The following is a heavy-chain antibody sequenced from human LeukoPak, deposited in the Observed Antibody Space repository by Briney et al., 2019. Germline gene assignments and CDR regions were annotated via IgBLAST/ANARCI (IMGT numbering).Heavy chain of an antibody. CDR1: GFLLTTTGVD. D-gene: IGHD6-13*01. J-gene: IGHJ4*02. CDR3: AHTTSSTWPFDY. V-gene: IGHV2-5*01. CDR2: IYWNDGI. Sequence: SGPTLVKPTQTLTLTCTFSGFLLTTTGVDVGWIRQPPGKALEWLALIYWNDGIRYSPSLQSRLTITKDTSKNQVVLTLTNMDPVDTATYYCAHTTSSTWPFDYWGQGTLVTVSS.